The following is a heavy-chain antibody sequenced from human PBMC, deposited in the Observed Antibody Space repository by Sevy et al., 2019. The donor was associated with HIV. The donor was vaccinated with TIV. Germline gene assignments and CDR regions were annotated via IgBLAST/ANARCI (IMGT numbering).Heavy chain of an antibody. CDR2: IYTSGST. CDR1: GGSISSGSYY. Sequence: SETLSLTCTASGGSISSGSYYWSWIRQPAGKGLEWIGRIYTSGSTNYNPSLKSRVTISVDTSKNQFSLKLSSVTAADTAVYYCARGGGNSFLDAFDIWGQGTMVTVSS. D-gene: IGHD2-21*02. V-gene: IGHV4-61*02. J-gene: IGHJ3*02. CDR3: ARGGGNSFLDAFDI.